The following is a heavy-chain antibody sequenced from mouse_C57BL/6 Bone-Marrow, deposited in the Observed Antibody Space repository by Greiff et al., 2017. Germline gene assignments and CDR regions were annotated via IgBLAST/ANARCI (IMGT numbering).Heavy chain of an antibody. CDR1: GFSLTSYA. CDR3: AREEATMVTTRYFDV. D-gene: IGHD2-2*01. J-gene: IGHJ1*03. CDR2: IWNGGGT. V-gene: IGHV2-9-1*01. Sequence: QVPLQQSGPGLLAPSQSLSITCPFSGFSLTSYAISWVRHPPRKGLEWLGVIWNGGGTNYNSAPKSKLSISKDNSKSQVFLKMNSLQTDDTARYYSAREEATMVTTRYFDVWGTGTTVTVSS.